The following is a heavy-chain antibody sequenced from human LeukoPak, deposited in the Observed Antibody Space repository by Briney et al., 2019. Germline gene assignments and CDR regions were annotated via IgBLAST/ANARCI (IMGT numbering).Heavy chain of an antibody. J-gene: IGHJ6*03. V-gene: IGHV1-2*02. CDR3: ARDGAARYYYYYFMDV. CDR2: INSNSGGP. CDR1: GYTFTGYY. Sequence: ASVKVSCKASGYTFTGYYIHWVRQAPGQGLEWMGWINSNSGGPNYAQKFQGRVTMTRDTSITTAYMELSRLRSDDTAVYYCARDGAARYYYYYFMDVWGKGTTVT. D-gene: IGHD4/OR15-4a*01.